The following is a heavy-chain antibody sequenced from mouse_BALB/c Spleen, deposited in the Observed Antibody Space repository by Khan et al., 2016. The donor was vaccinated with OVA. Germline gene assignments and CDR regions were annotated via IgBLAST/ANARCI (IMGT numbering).Heavy chain of an antibody. CDR2: ISSGSSTI. CDR1: GFTLSSIG. Sequence: EVELVESGGGLVQPGGSRKLSCVASGFTLSSIGMHWVRQAPMKGLEWVAYISSGSSTIYYVDTVKGRFTISRDNPTNTLFLQMTSLRSEDTAMYYCARSGGNFHWYFDVWGAGTSVTVSS. CDR3: ARSGGNFHWYFDV. D-gene: IGHD2-1*01. J-gene: IGHJ1*01. V-gene: IGHV5-17*02.